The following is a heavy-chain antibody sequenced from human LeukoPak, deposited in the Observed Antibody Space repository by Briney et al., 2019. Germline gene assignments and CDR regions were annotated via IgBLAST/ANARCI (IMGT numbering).Heavy chain of an antibody. Sequence: HPGGSLRLSCAASGFSFVSCAMSWVRQAPGKGLVWISTISGSGTETYYADSVKGRFTISRDNSKNTLFLQMNSLRAEDTATYYCAKGHRLCSSGNCNSQVDYWGHGTLVIVPS. CDR2: ISGSGTET. V-gene: IGHV3-23*01. D-gene: IGHD2-15*01. CDR3: AKGHRLCSSGNCNSQVDY. J-gene: IGHJ4*01. CDR1: GFSFVSCA.